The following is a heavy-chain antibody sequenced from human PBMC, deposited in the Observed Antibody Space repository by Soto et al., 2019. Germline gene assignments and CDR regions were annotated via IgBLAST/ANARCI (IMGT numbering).Heavy chain of an antibody. V-gene: IGHV3-30-3*01. CDR2: ISYDGSNK. CDR1: GFTFSSYA. D-gene: IGHD6-13*01. Sequence: GGSLSLSCAASGFTFSSYAMHWVRQAPGKGLEWVAVISYDGSNKYYADSVKGRFTISRDNSKNTLYLQMNSLRAEDTAVYYCATGIAAAGPFDYWGQGTLVTVSS. J-gene: IGHJ4*02. CDR3: ATGIAAAGPFDY.